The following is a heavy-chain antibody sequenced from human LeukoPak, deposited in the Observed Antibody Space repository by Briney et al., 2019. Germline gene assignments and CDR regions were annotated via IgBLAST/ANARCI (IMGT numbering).Heavy chain of an antibody. D-gene: IGHD2-2*01. J-gene: IGHJ6*03. CDR3: ASSTAGIGYYYYMDV. V-gene: IGHV4-59*11. CDR1: GGSISSRY. Sequence: SETLSLTCTVSGGSISSRYWSWIRQPPGKGLEWIGYIYYSGSTNYNPSLKSRVTISVDTSKNQFSLKLSSVTAADTAVYYCASSTAGIGYYYYMDVWGKGTTVTVSS. CDR2: IYYSGST.